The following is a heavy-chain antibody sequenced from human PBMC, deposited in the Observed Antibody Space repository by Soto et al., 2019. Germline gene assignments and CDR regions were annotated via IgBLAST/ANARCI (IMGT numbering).Heavy chain of an antibody. CDR1: GYDFTSYG. V-gene: IGHV1-18*01. D-gene: IGHD2-21*01. Sequence: QGQLLQSGDEVKKPGDSVRVSCRASGYDFTSYGISWVRQAPGQGLEWVSWISAYNGKRDTAQKFQGRVTMTLDTSTDTAHMELGDLTSADTAVYYCARGRIVASIHDAFEIWGQGTMVAFSS. CDR2: ISAYNGKR. CDR3: ARGRIVASIHDAFEI. J-gene: IGHJ3*02.